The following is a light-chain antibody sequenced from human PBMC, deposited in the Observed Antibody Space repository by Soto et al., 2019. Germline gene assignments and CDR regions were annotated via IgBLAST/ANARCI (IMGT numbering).Light chain of an antibody. CDR2: GAS. CDR3: QQYGSSWWT. V-gene: IGKV3-20*01. Sequence: EIVLTQSRCTLSLSPGERATLSCRASQSVSSSYLAWYQQKPGQAPRLLIYGASSRATGIPDRFSGSGSGTDFTLTISRLEPEDFAVYYCQQYGSSWWTFGQGTKVEIK. J-gene: IGKJ1*01. CDR1: QSVSSSY.